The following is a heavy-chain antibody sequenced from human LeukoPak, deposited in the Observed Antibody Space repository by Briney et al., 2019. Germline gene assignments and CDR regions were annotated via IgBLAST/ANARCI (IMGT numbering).Heavy chain of an antibody. CDR2: ISFGGHET. J-gene: IGHJ4*02. D-gene: IGHD1-26*01. CDR3: ARAGLGLGYYFDY. CDR1: GFTFSRYA. V-gene: IGHV3-30*04. Sequence: GRSLRLSCAASGFTFSRYALHWVRQAPGKGLEWVAVISFGGHETYYADSVRGRFTISRDYSKNTLYLQMNNLGADDTAVYYCARAGLGLGYYFDYWGQGALVTVSS.